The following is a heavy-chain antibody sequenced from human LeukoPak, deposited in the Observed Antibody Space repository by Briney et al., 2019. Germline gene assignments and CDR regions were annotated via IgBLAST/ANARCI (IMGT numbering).Heavy chain of an antibody. J-gene: IGHJ3*02. D-gene: IGHD3-3*01. CDR3: AKDRTIFGVVITDGGAFDI. Sequence: GRSLRLSCAASGFTFDDYAMHWVRQAPGKGLEWVSGISWNSGSIGYADSVKGRFTISRDNAKNSPYLQMNSLRAEDTALYYCAKDRTIFGVVITDGGAFDIWGQGTMVTVSS. CDR1: GFTFDDYA. V-gene: IGHV3-9*01. CDR2: ISWNSGSI.